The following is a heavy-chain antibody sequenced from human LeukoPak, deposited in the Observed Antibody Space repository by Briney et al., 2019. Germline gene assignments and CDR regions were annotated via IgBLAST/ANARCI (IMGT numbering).Heavy chain of an antibody. J-gene: IGHJ4*02. CDR3: ARDPDGYYDYVWGSYRYAYFDY. V-gene: IGHV3-21*01. D-gene: IGHD3-16*02. CDR1: GFTFSSYS. Sequence: GGSLRLSCAASGFTFSSYSMNWVRQAPGKGLEWVSSISSSSSDIYYADSVKGRFTISRDNAKNSLYLQMNSLRAEDTAVYYCARDPDGYYDYVWGSYRYAYFDYWGRGTLVTVSS. CDR2: ISSSSSDI.